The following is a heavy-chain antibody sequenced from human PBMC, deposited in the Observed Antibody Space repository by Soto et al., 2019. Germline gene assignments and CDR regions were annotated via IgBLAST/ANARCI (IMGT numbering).Heavy chain of an antibody. CDR3: ARPKGIAPAIWYFDL. CDR1: GDYISSHY. D-gene: IGHD6-13*01. J-gene: IGHJ2*01. Sequence: QVQLQESGPGLVKPSETLSLTCTVSGDYISSHYWSWIRQPPGKGLEWIGYVYHSGKTDSNPSLNSRVTISMDTSKNQLSLSLTSVTAADAAVYYCARPKGIAPAIWYFDLWGRGTLVTVSS. V-gene: IGHV4-59*08. CDR2: VYHSGKT.